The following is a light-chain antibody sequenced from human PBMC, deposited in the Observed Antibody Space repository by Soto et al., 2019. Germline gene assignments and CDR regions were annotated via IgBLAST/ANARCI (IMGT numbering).Light chain of an antibody. V-gene: IGLV2-23*01. CDR3: CSFAGSRTWV. J-gene: IGLJ3*02. CDR1: SSNVGRYNL. CDR2: EDN. Sequence: QSVLTQPASVSGSPGQSITISCSGTSSNVGRYNLVSWYQQHPGKAPKLMIYEDNKRPSGVSNRFSGSKSGNTASLTISGLQAEDEADYYCCSFAGSRTWVFGGGTKLTVL.